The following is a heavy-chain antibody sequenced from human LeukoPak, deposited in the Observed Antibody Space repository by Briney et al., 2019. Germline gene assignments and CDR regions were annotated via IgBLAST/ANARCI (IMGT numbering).Heavy chain of an antibody. Sequence: ASVKVSCKASGYTFTSYGISWVRQAPGQGLEWMGWISAYNGNTNYAQKLQGRVTMTTDTSTSTAYMELRSLRSDDTAVYYCARFFWSGYYYYYYMDVWGEGTTVTVSS. CDR3: ARFFWSGYYYYYYMDV. CDR1: GYTFTSYG. J-gene: IGHJ6*03. V-gene: IGHV1-18*01. D-gene: IGHD3-3*01. CDR2: ISAYNGNT.